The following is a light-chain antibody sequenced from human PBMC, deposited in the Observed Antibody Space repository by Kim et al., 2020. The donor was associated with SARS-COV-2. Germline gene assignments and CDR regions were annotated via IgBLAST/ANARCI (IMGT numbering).Light chain of an antibody. CDR2: GAS. J-gene: IGKJ4*01. CDR1: QSVSSNY. CDR3: QQYGSSPAT. V-gene: IGKV3-20*01. Sequence: SPGERATLSCRASQSVSSNYLAWYQHKPGQAPRLLIYGASTRATGIPGRFSGSGSGTDFTLTINGLAPEDFVVYYCQQYGSSPATFGGGTKVDIK.